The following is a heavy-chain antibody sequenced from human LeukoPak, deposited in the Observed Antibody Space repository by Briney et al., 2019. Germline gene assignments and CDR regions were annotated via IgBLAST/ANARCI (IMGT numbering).Heavy chain of an antibody. CDR3: ARGYWSSGWSSYYYMDV. Sequence: VASVKVSCKASGYTFTSYDINWVRQAPGQGLEWMGWVNPNSGNTGYAQKFQGRVTMTRNTSISTTYVELNSLRSEDTAVYYCARGYWSSGWSSYYYMDVWGKGTTVTISS. CDR1: GYTFTSYD. D-gene: IGHD6-13*01. J-gene: IGHJ6*03. V-gene: IGHV1-8*01. CDR2: VNPNSGNT.